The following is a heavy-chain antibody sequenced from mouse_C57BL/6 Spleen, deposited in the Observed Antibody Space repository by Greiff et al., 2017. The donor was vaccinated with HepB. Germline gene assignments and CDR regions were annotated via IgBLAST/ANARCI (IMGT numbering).Heavy chain of an antibody. CDR1: GYTFTDYE. CDR3: TKYDGGSYGCAY. Sequence: QVQLQQSGAELVRPGASVTLSCKASGYTFTDYEMHWVKQTPVHGLEWIGAIDPENGGTAYNQKFKGKAILTADKSSSTAYMELRSLTSEDSAVYYCTKYDGGSYGCAYWGQGTLVTVSA. V-gene: IGHV1-15*01. CDR2: IDPENGGT. D-gene: IGHD1-1*01. J-gene: IGHJ3*01.